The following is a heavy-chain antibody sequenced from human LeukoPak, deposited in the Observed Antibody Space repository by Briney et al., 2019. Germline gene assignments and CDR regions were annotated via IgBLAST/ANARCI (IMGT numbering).Heavy chain of an antibody. J-gene: IGHJ4*02. CDR3: ARDYDILTGYLFDY. CDR2: ISAYNVNT. Sequence: ASVKVSCKASGYTFTSYGISWVRQAPGQGLEWMGWISAYNVNTNYAQKLQGRVTMTTDTSTSTAYMELRSLRSDDTAVYYCARDYDILTGYLFDYWGQGTLVTVSS. D-gene: IGHD3-9*01. V-gene: IGHV1-18*01. CDR1: GYTFTSYG.